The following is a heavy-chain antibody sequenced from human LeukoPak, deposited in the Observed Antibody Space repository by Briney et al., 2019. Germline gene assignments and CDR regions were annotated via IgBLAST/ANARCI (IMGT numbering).Heavy chain of an antibody. V-gene: IGHV3-21*01. Sequence: GGSLRLSCAASGFTFSSYSMNWVRQAPGKGLEWVSSISSSSSYIYYADSVKGRFTISRDNAKNSLYLQMNSLRAEDTAVYYCARVGVAHCGGDCSYFDYWGQGTLVTVSS. J-gene: IGHJ4*02. CDR3: ARVGVAHCGGDCSYFDY. CDR1: GFTFSSYS. CDR2: ISSSSSYI. D-gene: IGHD2-21*02.